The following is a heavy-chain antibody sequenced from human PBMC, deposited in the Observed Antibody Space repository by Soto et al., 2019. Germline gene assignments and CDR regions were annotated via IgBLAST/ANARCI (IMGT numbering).Heavy chain of an antibody. D-gene: IGHD5-12*01. V-gene: IGHV5-51*01. CDR2: IYPGDSDT. Sequence: PGESLKISCKGSGYSFTSYWIGWVRQMPGKGLEWMGIIYPGDSDTRYSPSFQGQVTISADKSISTAYLQWSSLKASDTAMYYCARPGVAKIYRTPNYYGLDVWGQGTTVTVSS. CDR3: ARPGVAKIYRTPNYYGLDV. CDR1: GYSFTSYW. J-gene: IGHJ6*02.